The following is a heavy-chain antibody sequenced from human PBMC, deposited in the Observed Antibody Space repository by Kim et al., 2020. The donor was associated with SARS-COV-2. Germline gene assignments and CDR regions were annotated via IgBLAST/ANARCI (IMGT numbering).Heavy chain of an antibody. CDR3: ARAGRKRVYASLIGYYYYYYGMDV. V-gene: IGHV1-8*01. CDR1: GYTFTSYD. Sequence: ASVKVSCKASGYTFTSYDINWVRQATGQGLEWMGWINPYKGNTDYAQKFQGRVTMTRNTSINTAYMELSSLRSEDTAVYYCARAGRKRVYASLIGYYYYYYGMDVWGQGTTVTVSS. CDR2: INPYKGNT. D-gene: IGHD2-8*01. J-gene: IGHJ6*02.